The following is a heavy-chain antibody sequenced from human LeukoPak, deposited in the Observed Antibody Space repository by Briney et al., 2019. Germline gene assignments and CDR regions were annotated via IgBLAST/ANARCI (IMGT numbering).Heavy chain of an antibody. J-gene: IGHJ4*02. V-gene: IGHV1-2*02. CDR1: GYTFTGYY. Sequence: GASVKVSCKASGYTFTGYYMHWVRQAPGQGLEWMGWINPNSGDTNYAQKFQGRVTMTRDTSISTAYMELSSLSSDDTAVYYCAKVGCSGGSCYSSWGRGTLVTVSS. CDR3: AKVGCSGGSCYSS. D-gene: IGHD2-15*01. CDR2: INPNSGDT.